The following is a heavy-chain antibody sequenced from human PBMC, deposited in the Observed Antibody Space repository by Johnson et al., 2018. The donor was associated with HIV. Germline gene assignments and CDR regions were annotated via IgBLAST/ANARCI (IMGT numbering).Heavy chain of an antibody. CDR3: TRALTTDAFDI. Sequence: VQLVESGGGVVQPGRSLRLSCAASGFTFSNYPMHWVRQAPGKGLEWVAVISFDGSNKYFTDSVRGRFTISRDNSKNTLYLQMNSLRAEDTAVYYCTRALTTDAFDIWGQGTMVTVSS. D-gene: IGHD4-17*01. CDR2: ISFDGSNK. J-gene: IGHJ3*02. CDR1: GFTFSNYP. V-gene: IGHV3-30*04.